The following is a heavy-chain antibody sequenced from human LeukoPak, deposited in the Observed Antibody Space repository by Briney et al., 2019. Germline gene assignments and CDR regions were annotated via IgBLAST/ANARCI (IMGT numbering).Heavy chain of an antibody. CDR1: GFTFNNYA. Sequence: PGGSLRLSCAASGFTFNNYAMTWVRQAPGKGLEWVSAISGSGGNTYYADSVKGRFTISRDNAKNTLYLQMNSLRAEDTAVYYCSAGYSSGWTDYWGQGTLVTVSS. CDR3: SAGYSSGWTDY. CDR2: ISGSGGNT. V-gene: IGHV3-23*01. J-gene: IGHJ4*02. D-gene: IGHD6-19*01.